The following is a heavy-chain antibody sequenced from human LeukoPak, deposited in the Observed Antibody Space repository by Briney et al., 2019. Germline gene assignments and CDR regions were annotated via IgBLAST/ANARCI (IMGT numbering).Heavy chain of an antibody. CDR3: ARADGRYYGFDY. D-gene: IGHD3-10*01. Sequence: GESLKISCQGSGYSFTSYWIGWVRQMPGEGPEWLGIIYPGDSETRYSPSFQGQATISADRSIRTAYLQWSSLKASDTARYYCARADGRYYGFDYWGQGTLVTVSS. J-gene: IGHJ4*02. CDR2: IYPGDSET. CDR1: GYSFTSYW. V-gene: IGHV5-51*01.